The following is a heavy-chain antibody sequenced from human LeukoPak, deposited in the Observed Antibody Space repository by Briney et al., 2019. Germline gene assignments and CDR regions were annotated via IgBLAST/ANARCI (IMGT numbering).Heavy chain of an antibody. J-gene: IGHJ4*02. CDR2: IHNSGST. D-gene: IGHD5-18*01. Sequence: SETLSLTCTVSGGSVRSYYWSWIRQPPGEGLEWIAYIHNSGSTNYNPSLKSRVTISVDTSKNQLSLKLSSVTAADTAVYYCARRGGYSYGYRGYFDYWGQGTLVTVSS. CDR1: GGSVRSYY. CDR3: ARRGGYSYGYRGYFDY. V-gene: IGHV4-59*08.